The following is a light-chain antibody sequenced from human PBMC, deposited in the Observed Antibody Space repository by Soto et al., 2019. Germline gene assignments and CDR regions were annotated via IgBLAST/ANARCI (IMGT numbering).Light chain of an antibody. CDR3: SSFAGNNNLV. CDR2: EVS. CDR1: SSDVGGYNY. Sequence: QSALTQPPSASGSPGQSVTISCTGTSSDVGGYNYVSWYQQHPGKATKLMISEVSKRPSGVPDRFSGSKSGNTASLTDSGLHAEDEADYYCSSFAGNNNLVFGGGTKLTVL. J-gene: IGLJ2*01. V-gene: IGLV2-8*01.